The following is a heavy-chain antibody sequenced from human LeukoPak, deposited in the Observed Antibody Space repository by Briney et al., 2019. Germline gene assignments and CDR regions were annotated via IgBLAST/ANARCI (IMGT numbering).Heavy chain of an antibody. Sequence: SETLSLTCTVSGGSISTYYWNWIRQPPGKGLEWIGYIYYSGSTYYNPSLKSRVTISVDTSKNQFSLKLSSVTAADTAVYYCARSRGGYDSSGYYYSSYFDYWGQGTLVTVSS. CDR2: IYYSGST. D-gene: IGHD3-22*01. V-gene: IGHV4-59*04. CDR3: ARSRGGYDSSGYYYSSYFDY. CDR1: GGSISTYY. J-gene: IGHJ4*02.